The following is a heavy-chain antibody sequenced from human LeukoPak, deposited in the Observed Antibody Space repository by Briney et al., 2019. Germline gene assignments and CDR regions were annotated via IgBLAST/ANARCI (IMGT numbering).Heavy chain of an antibody. D-gene: IGHD5-18*01. CDR1: GFTFGDYA. J-gene: IGHJ4*02. CDR2: IRSKAYGGTT. Sequence: GGFLRLSCTASGFTFGDYAMSWVRQAPGKGLEWVGFIRSKAYGGTTEYAASVKGRFTISRDDSKSIAYLQMNSLKTEDTAVYYCTRDIQLWPSYFDYWGQGTLVTVSS. V-gene: IGHV3-49*04. CDR3: TRDIQLWPSYFDY.